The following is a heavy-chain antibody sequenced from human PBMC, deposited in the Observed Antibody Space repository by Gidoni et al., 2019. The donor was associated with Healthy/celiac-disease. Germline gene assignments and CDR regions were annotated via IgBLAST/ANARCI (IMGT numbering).Heavy chain of an antibody. D-gene: IGHD5-18*01. J-gene: IGHJ4*02. V-gene: IGHV3-30*18. CDR3: AKDLVKVDTAMVTVLLFDY. Sequence: QVQLVESGGGVVQPGRSLRLSCAASGFTFSSYGMHWVRQAPGKGLEWVAVISYDGSNKYYADSVKGRFTISRDNSKNTLYLQMNSLRAEDTAVYYCAKDLVKVDTAMVTVLLFDYWGQGTLVTVSS. CDR2: ISYDGSNK. CDR1: GFTFSSYG.